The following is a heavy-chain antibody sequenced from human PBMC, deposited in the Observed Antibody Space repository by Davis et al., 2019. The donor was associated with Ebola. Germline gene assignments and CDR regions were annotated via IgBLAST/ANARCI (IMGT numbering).Heavy chain of an antibody. J-gene: IGHJ6*03. D-gene: IGHD2-2*01. Sequence: KVSCKGSGYSFTSYWIGWVRQMPGKGLEWMGIIYPGDSDTRYSPSFQGQVTISADKSISTAYLQWSSQKASDTAMYYCASLVGYQLLYYYMDVWGKGTTVTVSS. CDR1: GYSFTSYW. V-gene: IGHV5-51*01. CDR3: ASLVGYQLLYYYMDV. CDR2: IYPGDSDT.